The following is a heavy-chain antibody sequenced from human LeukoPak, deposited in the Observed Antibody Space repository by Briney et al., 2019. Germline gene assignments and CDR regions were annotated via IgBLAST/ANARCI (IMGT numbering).Heavy chain of an antibody. J-gene: IGHJ4*02. CDR2: IIPIFGTA. V-gene: IGHV1-69*05. CDR1: GYTFTGYY. CDR3: ARGGIEYSSSSLEPHFDY. D-gene: IGHD6-6*01. Sequence: SVKVSCKASGYTFTGYYMHWVRQAPGQGLECMGGIIPIFGTANYAQKFQGRVTITTDESTSTAYMELSSLRSEDTAVYYCARGGIEYSSSSLEPHFDYCGQGTLVTVSS.